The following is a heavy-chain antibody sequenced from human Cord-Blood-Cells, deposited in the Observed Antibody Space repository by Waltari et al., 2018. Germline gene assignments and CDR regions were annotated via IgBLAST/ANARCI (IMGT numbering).Heavy chain of an antibody. CDR1: GYTFTGYY. CDR3: ARGGYCSGGSCRYYYYYYMDV. J-gene: IGHJ6*03. D-gene: IGHD2-15*01. CDR2: INPNSGGT. Sequence: QVQLVQSGAEVKKPGASVKVSCKASGYTFTGYYMHWVRPAPGQGLEWMGWINPNSGGTNYAQKFQGRVTMTRDTSISTAYMELSRLRSDDTAVYYCARGGYCSGGSCRYYYYYYMDVWGKGTTVTVSS. V-gene: IGHV1-2*02.